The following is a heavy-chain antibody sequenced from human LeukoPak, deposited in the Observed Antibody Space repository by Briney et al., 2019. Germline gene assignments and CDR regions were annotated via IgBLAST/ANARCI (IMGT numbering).Heavy chain of an antibody. CDR2: IRYDGSNK. J-gene: IGHJ4*02. CDR1: GFTFSSYG. Sequence: QPGGSLRLSCAASGFTFSSYGMHWVRQAPGKGLEWVAFIRYDGSNKYYADSVKGRFTISRDNAKNSLYLQMNSLRAEDTAVYYCARDSRILWFGGYFDYWGQGTLVTVSS. D-gene: IGHD3-10*01. V-gene: IGHV3-30*02. CDR3: ARDSRILWFGGYFDY.